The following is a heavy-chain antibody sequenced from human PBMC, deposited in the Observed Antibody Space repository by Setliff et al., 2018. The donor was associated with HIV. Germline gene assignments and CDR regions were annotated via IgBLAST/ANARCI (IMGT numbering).Heavy chain of an antibody. D-gene: IGHD3-10*01. CDR1: GGTFSRYG. Sequence: SVKVSCKASGGTFSRYGINWVRQAPGQGLEWMVGIIPSFGTPNNAQKFKGRVTITMDESTSTAYMELSSLRSEDTAMYYCASLYGSGSYYNRDDAFDIWGQGTMVTVSS. CDR2: IIPSFGTP. V-gene: IGHV1-69*05. J-gene: IGHJ3*02. CDR3: ASLYGSGSYYNRDDAFDI.